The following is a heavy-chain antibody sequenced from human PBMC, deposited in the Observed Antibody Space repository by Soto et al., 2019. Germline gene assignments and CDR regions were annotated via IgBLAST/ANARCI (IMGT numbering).Heavy chain of an antibody. CDR2: ISGSGGST. Sequence: GGSLRLSCAASGFTFSSYAMSRVRQAPGKGLEWVSAISGSGGSTYYADSVKGRFTISRDNSKNTLYLQMNSLRAEDTAVYYCATWGQWLYYYYGMDVWGQGTTVTVSS. CDR1: GFTFSSYA. V-gene: IGHV3-23*01. D-gene: IGHD6-19*01. CDR3: ATWGQWLYYYYGMDV. J-gene: IGHJ6*02.